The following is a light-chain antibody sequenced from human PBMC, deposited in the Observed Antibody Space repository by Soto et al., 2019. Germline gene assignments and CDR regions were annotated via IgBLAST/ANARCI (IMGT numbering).Light chain of an antibody. V-gene: IGKV1-5*03. CDR1: QTISSW. CDR3: QQYNSWT. J-gene: IGKJ1*01. CDR2: KAS. Sequence: DIQMTQSPSSLSASVGDRVTITCRASQTISSWLAWYQKKPGKAPKLLIYKASNLESGVPSRFTGGGSGTEFTLTISSLQPDDFATYYCQQYNSWTFGQGTKVDIK.